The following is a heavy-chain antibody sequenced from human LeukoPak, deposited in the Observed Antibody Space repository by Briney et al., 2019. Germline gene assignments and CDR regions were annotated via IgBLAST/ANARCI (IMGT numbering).Heavy chain of an antibody. CDR1: GYTFTGYY. CDR2: INPNSGGT. V-gene: IGHV1-2*02. Sequence: ASVKVTCKASGYTFTGYYMHWVRQAPGQGLEWMGWINPNSGGTNYAQKFQGRVTMTRDTSISTAYMELSRLRSEDTAVYYCAIDGVAATTTTMPALYNRFDPWGQGTLVTVSS. J-gene: IGHJ5*01. CDR3: AIDGVAATTTTMPALYNRFDP. D-gene: IGHD2-15*01.